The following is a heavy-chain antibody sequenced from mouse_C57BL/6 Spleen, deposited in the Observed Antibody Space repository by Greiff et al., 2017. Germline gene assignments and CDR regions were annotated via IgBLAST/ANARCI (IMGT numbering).Heavy chain of an antibody. D-gene: IGHD2-2*01. Sequence: DVKLVESGAELVRPGASVKLSCTASGFNIKDYYMHWVKQRPEQGLEWIGRIDPEDGDTEYAPKFQGKATMTADTSSNTAYLQLSSLTSEDTAVYYCTFYYGYDGGYAMDYWGQGTSVTVAS. CDR1: GFNIKDYY. V-gene: IGHV14-1*01. CDR3: TFYYGYDGGYAMDY. J-gene: IGHJ4*01. CDR2: IDPEDGDT.